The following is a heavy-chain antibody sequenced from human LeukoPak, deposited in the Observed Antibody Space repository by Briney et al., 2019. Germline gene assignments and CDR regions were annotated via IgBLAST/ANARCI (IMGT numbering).Heavy chain of an antibody. CDR1: GDSISNYY. Sequence: SETLSLTCTVSGDSISNYYWSCIRQPPGKGLEFIGYIHYNGRADYNPSLKSRVTMSVDTSKNHFSLKLTSVTAADTAVYFCARGDYSDSQRFDPWGQGILVTVSS. V-gene: IGHV4-59*01. D-gene: IGHD3-22*01. CDR2: IHYNGRA. CDR3: ARGDYSDSQRFDP. J-gene: IGHJ5*02.